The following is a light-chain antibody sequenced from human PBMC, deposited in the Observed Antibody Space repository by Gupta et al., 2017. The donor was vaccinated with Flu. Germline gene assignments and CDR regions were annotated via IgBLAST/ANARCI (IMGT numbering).Light chain of an antibody. J-gene: IGLJ3*02. Sequence: HSARTQPASVSGSPGQSITTSCTGTSSDVGRYNYVSWFQQYPGKAPKLMIYEVSNWPSGVSNRFSGSKSGNTDSLTISGLQAEDEADYYCSSFTSSLTWVFGGGTKLTVL. CDR1: SSDVGRYNY. CDR3: SSFTSSLTWV. V-gene: IGLV2-14*01. CDR2: EVS.